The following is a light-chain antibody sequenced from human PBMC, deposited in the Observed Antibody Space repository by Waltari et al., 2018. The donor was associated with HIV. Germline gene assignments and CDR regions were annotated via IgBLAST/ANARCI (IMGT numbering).Light chain of an antibody. CDR1: QSVSSN. J-gene: IGKJ4*01. V-gene: IGKV3-15*01. Sequence: VMTQSPATLSVSPGERATLPCRASQSVSSNLAWYQQKPGQAPRLLIYDASTRATGIPARFSGGGSGTEFTLTISSLQSEDFAVYYCQQYNNWPPLTFGGGTKVEIK. CDR2: DAS. CDR3: QQYNNWPPLT.